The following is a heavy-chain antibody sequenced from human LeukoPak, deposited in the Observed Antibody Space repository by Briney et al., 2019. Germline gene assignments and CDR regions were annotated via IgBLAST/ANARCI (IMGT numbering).Heavy chain of an antibody. J-gene: IGHJ6*03. CDR2: IYTSGST. V-gene: IGHV4-4*07. D-gene: IGHD6-13*01. CDR3: ARVGIAAAGTNPYYYYMDV. Sequence: SETLSLTCTVSGGSISSYYWSWIRQPAGKGLEWIGRIYTSGSTNYNPSLKSRVTMSVDTSKNQFSLKLSSVTAADTAVYYCARVGIAAAGTNPYYYYMDVWGKGTTVTVSS. CDR1: GGSISSYY.